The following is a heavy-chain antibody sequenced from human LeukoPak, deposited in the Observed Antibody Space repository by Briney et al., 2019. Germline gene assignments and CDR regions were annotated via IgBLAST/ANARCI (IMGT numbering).Heavy chain of an antibody. V-gene: IGHV1-3*01. J-gene: IGHJ4*02. CDR3: ARELWFGERGPYFDY. D-gene: IGHD3-10*01. CDR2: INAGNGNT. Sequence: ASVKVSCTASGYTFTSYAMHWVRQAPGQRLEWMGWINAGNGNTKYSQKFQGRVTITRDTSASTAYMELSSLRSEDTAVYYCARELWFGERGPYFDYWGQGTLVTVSS. CDR1: GYTFTSYA.